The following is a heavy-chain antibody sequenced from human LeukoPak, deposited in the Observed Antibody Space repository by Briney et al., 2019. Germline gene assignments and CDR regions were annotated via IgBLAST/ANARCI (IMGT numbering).Heavy chain of an antibody. CDR3: ARTPYFTASDYDCGMDV. CDR2: IYPGDSDP. J-gene: IGHJ6*02. D-gene: IGHD2/OR15-2a*01. V-gene: IGHV5-51*01. CDR1: GSGFTSYW. Sequence: GASLKISCKGSGSGFTSYWIGWVRKMPDKGLKWMGVIYPGDSDPRYSASFQGQVPISADKSISTAYLQWSSLKASATAMYYCARTPYFTASDYDCGMDVWGQGTTVTVSS.